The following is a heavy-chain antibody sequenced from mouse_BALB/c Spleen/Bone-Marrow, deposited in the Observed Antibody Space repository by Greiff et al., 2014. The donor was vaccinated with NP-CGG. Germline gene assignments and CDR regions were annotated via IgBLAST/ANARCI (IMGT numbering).Heavy chain of an antibody. Sequence: EVQLQESGPELVKPGASVKISCKASGYTFTDYNMHWVKQSHGRSLEWIGYIYPYNGGTGYNQEFKSKATLTVDNSSSTAYMELRSLTSEDSAVYYCARIYDGYCLFDYWGQGTTLTVSS. J-gene: IGHJ2*01. CDR1: GYTFTDYN. V-gene: IGHV1S29*02. D-gene: IGHD2-3*01. CDR2: IYPYNGGT. CDR3: ARIYDGYCLFDY.